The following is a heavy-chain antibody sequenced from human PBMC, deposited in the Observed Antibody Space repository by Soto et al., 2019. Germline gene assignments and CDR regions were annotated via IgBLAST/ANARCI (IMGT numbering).Heavy chain of an antibody. CDR1: GGTFSSYA. J-gene: IGHJ6*02. V-gene: IGHV1-69*12. CDR3: ARGRVGATPIYGMDV. D-gene: IGHD1-26*01. Sequence: QVQLVQSGAEVKKPGSSVKVSCKASGGTFSSYAISWVRQAPGQGLEWMGGIIPIFGTANYAQKFQGRVTINADESTSTAYLELSSLRSEDTAVYYCARGRVGATPIYGMDVWGQGTKVTVSS. CDR2: IIPIFGTA.